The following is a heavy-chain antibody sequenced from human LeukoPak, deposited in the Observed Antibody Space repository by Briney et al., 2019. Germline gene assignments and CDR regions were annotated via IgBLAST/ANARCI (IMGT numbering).Heavy chain of an antibody. D-gene: IGHD3-3*01. CDR3: AKDTRTISCLEY. CDR2: IYGGDST. CDR1: GFSVTVNS. Sequence: GGSLRLSCAASGFSVTVNSMSWVRQAPGKGLEWVSVIYGGDSTYYADSVKGRFTISRDNSKNTLYLQMNSLRAEDTAVYYCAKDTRTISCLEYWGQGTLVTVSS. V-gene: IGHV3-53*01. J-gene: IGHJ4*02.